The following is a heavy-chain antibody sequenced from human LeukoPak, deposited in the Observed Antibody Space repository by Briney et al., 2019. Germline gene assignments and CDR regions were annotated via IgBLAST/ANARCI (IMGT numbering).Heavy chain of an antibody. CDR3: AKDRQTITIFGVVNTPRANFDY. CDR1: GFSFSRYD. Sequence: PGESLRLSCAASGFSFSRYDIHWVRQAPGKGLEWVAFIRYDGSNKNYADSVKGRFTISRDNFMSTVYLQMNSLRAEDTAVYYCAKDRQTITIFGVVNTPRANFDYWGQGTLVTVSS. V-gene: IGHV3-30*02. D-gene: IGHD3-3*01. J-gene: IGHJ4*02. CDR2: IRYDGSNK.